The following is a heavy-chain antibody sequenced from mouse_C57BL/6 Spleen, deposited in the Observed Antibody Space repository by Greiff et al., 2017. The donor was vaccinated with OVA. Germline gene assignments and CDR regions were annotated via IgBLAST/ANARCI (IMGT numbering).Heavy chain of an antibody. CDR3: ARGDYGGSYGAMDY. D-gene: IGHD1-1*01. J-gene: IGHJ4*01. CDR2: IYPGDGDT. CDR1: GYAFSSSW. V-gene: IGHV1-82*01. Sequence: VQLQQSGPELVKPGASVKISCKASGYAFSSSWMNWVKQRPGKGLEWIGRIYPGDGDTNYNGKFKGKATLTADKSSSTAYMQLSSLTSADSAVYVCARGDYGGSYGAMDYWGQGTSVTVSS.